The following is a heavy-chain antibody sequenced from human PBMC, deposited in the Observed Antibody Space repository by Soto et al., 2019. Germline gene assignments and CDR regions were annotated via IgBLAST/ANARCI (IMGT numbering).Heavy chain of an antibody. V-gene: IGHV3-23*01. D-gene: IGHD2-15*01. CDR1: GFTFSSYA. CDR2: ISGSGGST. CDR3: ARNVYCSGGSCYPGRY. J-gene: IGHJ4*02. Sequence: LRLSCAASGFTFSSYAMSWVRQAPGKGLEWVSAISGSGGSTYYADSVKGRFTISRDNSKNTLYLQMNSLRAEDTAVYYCARNVYCSGGSCYPGRYWGQGTLVTVSS.